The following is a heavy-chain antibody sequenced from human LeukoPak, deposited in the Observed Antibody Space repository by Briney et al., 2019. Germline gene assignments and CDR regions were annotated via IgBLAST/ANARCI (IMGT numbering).Heavy chain of an antibody. CDR1: GYTFSSYG. V-gene: IGHV1-2*02. J-gene: IGHJ4*02. D-gene: IGHD3-22*01. Sequence: GASVKVSCKGSGYTFSSYGISWVRQAPGQGLEWMGWINPNSGGTNYAQKFQGRVTMTRDTSISTAYMELSRLRSDDTAVYYCARDPPTSSVDIKGEAYFDYWGQGTLVTVSS. CDR2: INPNSGGT. CDR3: ARDPPTSSVDIKGEAYFDY.